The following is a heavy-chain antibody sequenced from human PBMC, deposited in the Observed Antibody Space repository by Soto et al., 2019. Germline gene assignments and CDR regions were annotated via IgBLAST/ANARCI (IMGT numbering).Heavy chain of an antibody. CDR2: ISAGSGNT. V-gene: IGHV1-58*02. D-gene: IGHD3-10*01. CDR3: AAVRPLWFGELSYYYGMDG. J-gene: IGHJ6*02. Sequence: PVQVSSPPSCSSFPSYVSILVRQDQDKGLEWMGWISAGSGNTNYAQKFQERVTITRDTSTSTAYMELSSLRSEDTAVYYCAAVRPLWFGELSYYYGMDGRGQGTTVTVSS. CDR1: CSSFPSYV.